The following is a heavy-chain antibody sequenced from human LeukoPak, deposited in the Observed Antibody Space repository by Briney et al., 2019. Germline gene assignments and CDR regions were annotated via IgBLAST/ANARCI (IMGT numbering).Heavy chain of an antibody. Sequence: SVKVSCKASGGTFSSYAISWVRQAPGQGLEWMGGIIPIFGTANYAQKFQGRVTITADESTSTAYMELSSLRSEDTAVYYCARVRWLQPYYYYGMDVRGQGTTVTVSS. D-gene: IGHD5-24*01. CDR3: ARVRWLQPYYYYGMDV. CDR2: IIPIFGTA. V-gene: IGHV1-69*13. J-gene: IGHJ6*02. CDR1: GGTFSSYA.